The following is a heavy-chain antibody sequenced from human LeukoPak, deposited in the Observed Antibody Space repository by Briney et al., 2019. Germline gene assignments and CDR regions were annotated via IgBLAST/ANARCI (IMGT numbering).Heavy chain of an antibody. J-gene: IGHJ3*02. CDR2: ISYDGSNK. CDR1: GFTFSSYA. CDR3: ARGGSGYYFDAFDI. V-gene: IGHV3-30-3*01. Sequence: PGRSLRLSCAASGFTFSSYAMHWVRQAPGKGLEWVAVISYDGSNKYYADSVKGRFTISRDNSKNTLYLQMNSLRAEDTAVYYCARGGSGYYFDAFDIWGQGTMVTVSS. D-gene: IGHD3-22*01.